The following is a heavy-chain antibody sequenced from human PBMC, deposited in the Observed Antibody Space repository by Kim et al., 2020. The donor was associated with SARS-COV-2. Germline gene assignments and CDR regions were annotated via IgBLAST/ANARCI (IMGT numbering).Heavy chain of an antibody. CDR2: IKQDGSEK. CDR1: GFTFSSYW. CDR3: ASEGSSSWYSRNYYYYYGMDV. D-gene: IGHD6-13*01. J-gene: IGHJ6*02. V-gene: IGHV3-7*01. Sequence: GGSLRLSCAASGFTFSSYWMSWVRQAPGKGLEWVANIKQDGSEKYYVDSVKGRFTISRDNAKNSLYLQMNSLRAEDTAVYYCASEGSSSWYSRNYYYYYGMDVWGQGTTVTVSS.